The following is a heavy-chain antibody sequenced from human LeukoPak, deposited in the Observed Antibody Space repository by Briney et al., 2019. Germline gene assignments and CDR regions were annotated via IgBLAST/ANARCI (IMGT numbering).Heavy chain of an antibody. V-gene: IGHV3-20*01. D-gene: IGHD1-26*01. CDR1: GFTFDDYG. J-gene: IGHJ6*02. Sequence: GGSLRLSCAASGFTFDDYGMSWVRQAPGKGLEWVSGINWNGGSTGYADSVKGRFTISRDNAKNSLYLQMNSLRAEDTALHHCARDSGSSYYYGMDVWGQGTTVTVSS. CDR3: ARDSGSSYYYGMDV. CDR2: INWNGGST.